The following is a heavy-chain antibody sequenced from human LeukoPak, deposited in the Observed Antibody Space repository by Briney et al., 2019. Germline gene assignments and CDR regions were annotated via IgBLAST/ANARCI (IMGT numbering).Heavy chain of an antibody. CDR2: ISGSGGST. Sequence: GGSLRLSCAASGFTFSIYWMSWVRQAPGKGLEWVSAISGSGGSTYYADSVKGRFTISRDNSKNTLYLQMNSLRAEDTAVYYCAKDTTVDDIDYWGQGTLVTVSS. CDR3: AKDTTVDDIDY. V-gene: IGHV3-23*01. J-gene: IGHJ4*02. CDR1: GFTFSIYW. D-gene: IGHD4-23*01.